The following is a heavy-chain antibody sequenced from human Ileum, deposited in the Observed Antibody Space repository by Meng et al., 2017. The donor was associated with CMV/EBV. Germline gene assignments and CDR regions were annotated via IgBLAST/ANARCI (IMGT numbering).Heavy chain of an antibody. CDR1: GFTLSSYW. J-gene: IGHJ4*02. CDR3: ARSPYRSTSCYNFDY. Sequence: SGFTLSSYWMHWVRQVPGKGLVWVSRINSDGSSISYADSVKGRFTISRDNAKNTLYLQMNSLRAEDTAVYYCARSPYRSTSCYNFDYWGQGTLVTVSS. D-gene: IGHD2-2*02. CDR2: INSDGSSI. V-gene: IGHV3-74*01.